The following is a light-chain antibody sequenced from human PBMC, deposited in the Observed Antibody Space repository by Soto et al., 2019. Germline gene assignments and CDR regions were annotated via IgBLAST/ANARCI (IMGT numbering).Light chain of an antibody. Sequence: DVVLTQAPLSLPLTLGQAASISCWSSQSLVHSAGTTYLPWCHQRPGQSPRRLTHKVSNRESGVPDRFSGSGSGTDFTLEISRVEAEDVGVFYCMQGSHWPRTFGQGTRVEI. CDR1: QSLVHSAGTTY. V-gene: IGKV2-30*02. CDR3: MQGSHWPRT. CDR2: KVS. J-gene: IGKJ1*01.